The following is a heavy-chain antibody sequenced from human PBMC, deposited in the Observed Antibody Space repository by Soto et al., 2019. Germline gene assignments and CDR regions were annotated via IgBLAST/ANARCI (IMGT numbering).Heavy chain of an antibody. CDR3: TRLTWWFDP. CDR2: ISSKAYGGTT. Sequence: GGSLRLSCTASGFTFGDYAMSWVRQAPGKGLEWVGFISSKAYGGTTEYAASVKGRFTISRDDSKSIAYLQMNSLKTEDTAVYCCTRLTWWFDPWGQGTLVTVS. CDR1: GFTFGDYA. J-gene: IGHJ5*02. V-gene: IGHV3-49*04. D-gene: IGHD7-27*01.